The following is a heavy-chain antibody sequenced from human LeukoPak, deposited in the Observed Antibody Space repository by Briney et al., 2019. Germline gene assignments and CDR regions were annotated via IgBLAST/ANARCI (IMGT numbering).Heavy chain of an antibody. CDR1: GFTFSSYA. CDR3: ARPYYVAANYYFDY. V-gene: IGHV3-48*03. J-gene: IGHJ4*02. Sequence: PGRSLRLSCAASGFTFSSYAMHWVRQAPGKGLEWVSYISGRGDVIYYADSVKGRFTISRDNAKNSLYLQMNSLRAEDTAVYYCARPYYVAANYYFDYWGQGTLVTVSS. D-gene: IGHD1-26*01. CDR2: ISGRGDVI.